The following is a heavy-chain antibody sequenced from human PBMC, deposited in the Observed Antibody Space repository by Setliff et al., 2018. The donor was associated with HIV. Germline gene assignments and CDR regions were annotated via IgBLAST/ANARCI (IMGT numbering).Heavy chain of an antibody. Sequence: GASVKVSCKASGYSFSGHFMVWVRQAPGHGLEWMGWINPESGGTSYAQKFQGRVTMTTDTSITTAFMELYNPTPDDTAVYYCTRGGRVPGHWYFDLWGRGALVTVSS. D-gene: IGHD1-1*01. CDR1: GYSFSGHF. V-gene: IGHV1-2*02. CDR3: TRGGRVPGHWYFDL. CDR2: INPESGGT. J-gene: IGHJ2*01.